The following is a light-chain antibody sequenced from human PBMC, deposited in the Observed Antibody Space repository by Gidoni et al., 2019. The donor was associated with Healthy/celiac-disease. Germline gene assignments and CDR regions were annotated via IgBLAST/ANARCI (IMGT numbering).Light chain of an antibody. V-gene: IGKV3-11*01. CDR3: QQRSNWPPG. J-gene: IGKJ5*01. Sequence: PGERATLSCRASQSVSSYLAWYQQKPGQAPRLLIYDASNRATGIPARFSGSGSGTYFTLTISSLEPEDFAVYYCQQRSNWPPGFXXXTRLEIK. CDR2: DAS. CDR1: QSVSSY.